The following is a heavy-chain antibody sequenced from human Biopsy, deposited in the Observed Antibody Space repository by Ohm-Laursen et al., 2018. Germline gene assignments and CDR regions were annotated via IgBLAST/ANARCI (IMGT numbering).Heavy chain of an antibody. CDR3: ARATYSSGHKIDS. V-gene: IGHV3-53*01. CDR1: GFVVSGTQ. J-gene: IGHJ4*02. D-gene: IGHD6-25*01. Sequence: SLRLSCAASGFVVSGTQMSWVRQAPRKGLEWVSVIYSGDSTYYADSVKVRFTISRDKSKNTLYLQMNRLRAGDTAVYHCARATYSSGHKIDSWGQETLVTVSS. CDR2: IYSGDST.